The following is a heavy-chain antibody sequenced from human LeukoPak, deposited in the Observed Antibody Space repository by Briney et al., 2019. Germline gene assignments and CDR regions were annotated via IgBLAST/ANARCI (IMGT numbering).Heavy chain of an antibody. D-gene: IGHD1-26*01. CDR3: ARRPAWEQSCYFDY. J-gene: IGHJ4*02. CDR2: IYYSGST. CDR1: GGSFSSYY. V-gene: IGHV4-39*01. Sequence: SETLSLTCAVYGGSFSSYYWGWIRQPPGKGLEWIGSIYYSGSTYYNPSLKSRVTISVDTSKNQFSLKLSSVTAADTAVYYCARRPAWEQSCYFDYWGQGTLVTVSS.